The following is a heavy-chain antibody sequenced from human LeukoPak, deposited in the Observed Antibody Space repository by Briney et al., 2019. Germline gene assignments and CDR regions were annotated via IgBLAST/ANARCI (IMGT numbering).Heavy chain of an antibody. D-gene: IGHD5-12*01. CDR3: ARRIKGDYDLNWFDP. CDR1: GYSFTNYG. V-gene: IGHV1-46*01. Sequence: ASVKVSCKASGYSFTNYGVAWVRQAPGQGLEWMGIINPSGGSTSYAQKFQGRVTMTRDTSTSTVYMELSSLRSEDTAVYYCARRIKGDYDLNWFDPWGQGTLVTVSS. J-gene: IGHJ5*02. CDR2: INPSGGST.